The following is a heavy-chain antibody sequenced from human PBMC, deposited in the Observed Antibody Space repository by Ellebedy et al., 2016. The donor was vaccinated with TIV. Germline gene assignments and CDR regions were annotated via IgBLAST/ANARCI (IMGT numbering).Heavy chain of an antibody. Sequence: MPGGSLRLSCAVYGGSFSGYYWSWICQPPGKGLEWIGEITHSGSTNYNPSLKSRVTISVDTSKNQFSLNLSSVTAADTAVYYCARGLARDYWGQGTLVTVSS. CDR3: ARGLARDY. V-gene: IGHV4-34*01. CDR2: ITHSGST. CDR1: GGSFSGYY. J-gene: IGHJ4*02.